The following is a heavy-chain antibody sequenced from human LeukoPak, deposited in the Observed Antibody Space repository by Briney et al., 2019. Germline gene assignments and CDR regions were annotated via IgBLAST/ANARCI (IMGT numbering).Heavy chain of an antibody. CDR1: GGAFGSYA. V-gene: IGHV1-69*05. D-gene: IGHD4-17*01. CDR3: ARDKGSTVTTTDYYYYMDV. Sequence: GSSVKVSCKASGGAFGSYAISWVRQAPGQGLEWMGGIIPIFGTANYAQKFQGRVTITTDESTSTAYMELSSLRSEDTAVYYCARDKGSTVTTTDYYYYMDVWGKGTTVTVSS. J-gene: IGHJ6*03. CDR2: IIPIFGTA.